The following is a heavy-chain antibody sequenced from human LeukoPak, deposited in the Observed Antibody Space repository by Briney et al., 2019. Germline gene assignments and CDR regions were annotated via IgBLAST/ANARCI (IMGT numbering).Heavy chain of an antibody. J-gene: IGHJ4*02. V-gene: IGHV3-7*01. CDR1: GITFSSSW. Sequence: GGSLRLSCAASGITFSSSWMSWVRQAPGKGLEWVANIKHEGSEKYYVDSVKGRFSVSRDNAKNSLYLQMNSLRAEDTAVYYCARAARYCSGTSCPLPFDYWGQGTLVTVSS. CDR3: ARAARYCSGTSCPLPFDY. D-gene: IGHD2-2*01. CDR2: IKHEGSEK.